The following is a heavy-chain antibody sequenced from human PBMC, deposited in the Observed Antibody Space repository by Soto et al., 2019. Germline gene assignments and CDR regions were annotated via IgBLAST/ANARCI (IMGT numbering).Heavy chain of an antibody. CDR3: AGVDYYYGMDV. CDR1: GYSTSSNSHP. V-gene: IGHV4-39*01. Sequence: LETLSLMCTVDGYSTSSNSHPLAPLTPSPVNVLEWLGSLYYTGGTYNNPSLKSRLTISGDASKYQFSLKLSSVHAVDTAVYYCAGVDYYYGMDVWVEETRVT. J-gene: IGHJ6*01. CDR2: LYYTGGT.